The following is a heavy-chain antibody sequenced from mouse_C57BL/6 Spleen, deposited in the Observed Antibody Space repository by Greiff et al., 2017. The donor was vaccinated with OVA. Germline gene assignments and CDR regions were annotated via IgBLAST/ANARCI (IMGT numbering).Heavy chain of an antibody. CDR2: IYPRRGNT. CDR1: GYTFTSYG. CDR3: ARKTGCPYYFDY. D-gene: IGHD4-1*01. J-gene: IGHJ2*01. V-gene: IGHV1-81*01. Sequence: QVQLQQSGAELARPGASVKLSCKASGYTFTSYGISWVKQRTGQGLEWIGEIYPRRGNTYYNEKFKGKATLTADKSSSTAYMELRSLTSEDSAVYFCARKTGCPYYFDYWGQGTTLTVSS.